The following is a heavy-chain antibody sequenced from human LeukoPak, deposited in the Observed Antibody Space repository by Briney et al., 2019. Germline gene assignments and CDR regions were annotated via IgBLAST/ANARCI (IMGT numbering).Heavy chain of an antibody. J-gene: IGHJ6*03. CDR2: ISSSSSTI. D-gene: IGHD2-15*01. CDR3: ARDPVVAATGHYYYYMDV. CDR1: GLPFTIYS. V-gene: IGHV3-48*01. Sequence: GGSLRLSCAASGLPFTIYSMNWVRQAPGKGLEWVSYISSSSSTIYYADSVKGRFTISRDNAKNSLYLQMNSLRAQDTAVYYCARDPVVAATGHYYYYMDVWGKGTTVTVSS.